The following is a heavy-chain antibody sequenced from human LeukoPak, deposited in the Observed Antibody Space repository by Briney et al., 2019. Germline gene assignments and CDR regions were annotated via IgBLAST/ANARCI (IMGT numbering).Heavy chain of an antibody. J-gene: IGHJ4*02. Sequence: GGSLRLSCAASGLTVSSNYMSWVRQAPGKGLEWVSVIYVDGSTYYADSVKGRFTISRDNSKNTLYLQMNSLRAEDTAVYYCAKGREVLDCWGQGTLVTVSS. D-gene: IGHD1-26*01. CDR3: AKGREVLDC. V-gene: IGHV3-66*01. CDR1: GLTVSSNY. CDR2: IYVDGST.